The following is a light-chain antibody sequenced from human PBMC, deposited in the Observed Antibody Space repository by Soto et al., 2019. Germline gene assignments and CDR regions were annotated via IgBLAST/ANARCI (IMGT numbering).Light chain of an antibody. J-gene: IGLJ1*01. CDR2: EVS. CDR1: SSDVGGYNY. Sequence: QSVLTQPPSASGSPGQSVTISCTGTSSDVGGYNYVSWYQQHPGKAPRLIIFEVSKRPSGVPDRFSGPKSGNTASLTVSGLQAEDEADYYCSSYADNYNYVFGTGTKVTVL. V-gene: IGLV2-8*01. CDR3: SSYADNYNYV.